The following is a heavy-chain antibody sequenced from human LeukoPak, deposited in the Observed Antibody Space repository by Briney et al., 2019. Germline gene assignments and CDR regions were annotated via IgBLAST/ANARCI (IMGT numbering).Heavy chain of an antibody. V-gene: IGHV4-59*01. D-gene: IGHD4-17*01. CDR3: AREDPQTTVPEGLDV. Sequence: SETLSLTCTVSGGSISNYYWSWLRQPPGKGLEWIGYIYFSGTTNINPSLKSRVTISVDMSKNQFSLKLSSVTAADTAVYHCAREDPQTTVPEGLDVWGQGTTVTVSS. CDR1: GGSISNYY. J-gene: IGHJ6*02. CDR2: IYFSGTT.